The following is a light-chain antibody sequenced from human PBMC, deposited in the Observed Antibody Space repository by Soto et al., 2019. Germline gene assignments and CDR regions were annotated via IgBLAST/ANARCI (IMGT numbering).Light chain of an antibody. CDR1: QSLHNN. CDR2: GAS. J-gene: IGKJ1*01. V-gene: IGKV3-15*01. Sequence: EIVLTQFPGTLSLSPGERATLSCRASQSLHNNFLVWYQQKPGQAPRLLIYGASTRATGIPARFSGSGSGTEFTLTISSLQSEDFAVYYCQQYNNWPPWTFGQGTKVEIK. CDR3: QQYNNWPPWT.